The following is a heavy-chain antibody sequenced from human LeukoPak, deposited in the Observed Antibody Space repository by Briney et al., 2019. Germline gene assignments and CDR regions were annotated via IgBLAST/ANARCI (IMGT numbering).Heavy chain of an antibody. Sequence: GGSLRLSCAASGFTFSSYWMHWVRQAPGKGLVWVSRINSDGSSTSYADSVKGRFTISRDNAKNTLYLQMNSLRAEDTAVYYCARVKYSSSWYRSVLTDYWGQGTLVTVSS. J-gene: IGHJ4*02. V-gene: IGHV3-74*01. D-gene: IGHD6-13*01. CDR1: GFTFSSYW. CDR3: ARVKYSSSWYRSVLTDY. CDR2: INSDGSST.